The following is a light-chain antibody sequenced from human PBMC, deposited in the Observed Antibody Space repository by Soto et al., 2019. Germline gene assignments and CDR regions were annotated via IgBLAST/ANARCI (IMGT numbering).Light chain of an antibody. Sequence: EIVLTQSPGTLSLSPGERATLSCRASQSVTSSYLVWYQQKPGQAPRLLIYGASSRATGIPDRFSGSGSGTDFTLTISRLEPEDSVVYYCQQYGSLPWTFGQGTKVEIK. V-gene: IGKV3-20*01. CDR1: QSVTSSY. CDR3: QQYGSLPWT. J-gene: IGKJ1*01. CDR2: GAS.